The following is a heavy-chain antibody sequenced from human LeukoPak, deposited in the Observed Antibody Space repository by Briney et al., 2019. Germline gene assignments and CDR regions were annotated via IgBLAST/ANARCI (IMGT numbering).Heavy chain of an antibody. Sequence: GASVTVSCKASGYTFTRYYMHWVRQAPGQGLEWMGIINPSGGSTSYAQKFQGRVTMTRDTSTSTVYMELSSLRAEDTAVYYCARGRIAAAGTYLNWFDPWGQGTLVTVSS. J-gene: IGHJ5*02. D-gene: IGHD6-13*01. V-gene: IGHV1-46*01. CDR1: GYTFTRYY. CDR3: ARGRIAAAGTYLNWFDP. CDR2: INPSGGST.